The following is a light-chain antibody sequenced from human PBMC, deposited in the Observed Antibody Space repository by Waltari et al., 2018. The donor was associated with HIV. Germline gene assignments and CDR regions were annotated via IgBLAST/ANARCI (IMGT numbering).Light chain of an antibody. CDR3: CSDAGTGTYV. CDR2: AVT. J-gene: IGLJ1*01. V-gene: IGLV2-23*02. CDR1: SSDVASYNL. Sequence: QSALTQPASVSGSPGQSITISCTATSSDVASYNLVSWYQQHPGKATTVMIYAVTRQPSWVSMRCSGSKSDNTASLTISGLQAEDEADYYCCSDAGTGTYVFGTGTKVTVL.